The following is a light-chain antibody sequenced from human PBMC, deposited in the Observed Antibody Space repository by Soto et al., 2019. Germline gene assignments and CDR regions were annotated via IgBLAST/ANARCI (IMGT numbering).Light chain of an antibody. J-gene: IGLJ2*01. CDR3: GTRDSSLNAGV. Sequence: QSVLTQPASVSAAPGQQVTISCSGSLSNIEYNFVSWYQQFPGKAPKLLIYDDNQRPSGVPARFSASKSGTSATLGVTGLQPGDEATYYCGTRDSSLNAGVFGGGTKLTVL. V-gene: IGLV1-51*01. CDR1: LSNIEYNF. CDR2: DDN.